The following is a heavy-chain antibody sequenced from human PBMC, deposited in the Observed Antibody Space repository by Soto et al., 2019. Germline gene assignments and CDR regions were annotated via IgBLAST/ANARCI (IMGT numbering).Heavy chain of an antibody. CDR2: ISYDGNNK. Sequence: GGSLRLPCAASGFTFSSYGMHWVRQAPGKGLEWVAVISYDGNNKYYADSVKGRFTISRDNSKNTVYLEMNNLRAEDTAMYYCAKGGSGNYLTYYYYYGMDVWGQGTTVTVSS. CDR1: GFTFSSYG. J-gene: IGHJ6*02. CDR3: AKGGSGNYLTYYYYYGMDV. V-gene: IGHV3-30*18. D-gene: IGHD3-22*01.